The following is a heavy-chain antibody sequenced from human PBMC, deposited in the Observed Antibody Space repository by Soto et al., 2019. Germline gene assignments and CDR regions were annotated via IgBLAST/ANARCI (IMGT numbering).Heavy chain of an antibody. J-gene: IGHJ4*02. CDR3: ARHGPTWVAQVLYFDY. CDR1: GGSITRSHYY. Sequence: QLQLQESGPRLVKPSETLSLTCTVSGGSITRSHYYWGWIRQPPGKGLEWIGTIYYSGTTSYHPSLKSRVTISAATSKNQFSLRLSSVTAADTAVYYCARHGPTWVAQVLYFDYWGQGALVTVSS. V-gene: IGHV4-39*01. CDR2: IYYSGTT. D-gene: IGHD7-27*01.